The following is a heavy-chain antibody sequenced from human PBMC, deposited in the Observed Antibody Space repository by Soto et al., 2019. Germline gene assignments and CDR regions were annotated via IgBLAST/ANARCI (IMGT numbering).Heavy chain of an antibody. CDR3: ARGADDYGDYVSFQH. J-gene: IGHJ1*01. V-gene: IGHV3-33*01. Sequence: QVQLVESGGGVVQPGRSLGLSCAASGFTFSSYGMHWVRQAPGKGLEWVAVIWYDGSNKYYADSVKGRFTISRDNSKNTLYLQMNSLRAEDTAVYYCARGADDYGDYVSFQHWGQGTLVTVSS. D-gene: IGHD4-17*01. CDR1: GFTFSSYG. CDR2: IWYDGSNK.